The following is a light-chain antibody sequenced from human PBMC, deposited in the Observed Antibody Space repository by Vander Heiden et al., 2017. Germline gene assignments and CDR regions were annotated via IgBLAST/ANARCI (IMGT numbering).Light chain of an antibody. J-gene: IGKJ1*01. CDR3: QQYGSIPRT. CDR1: QSVNSNY. CDR2: GIS. V-gene: IGKV3-20*01. Sequence: DIVLTQSPGTLSLSPGERATLSCRASQSVNSNYFAWYQQKPGHVPKLLIYGISARATGIPDRFSGSGSGTDFTLTISELEPEDFAGYYCQQYGSIPRTFGQGTKVEIK.